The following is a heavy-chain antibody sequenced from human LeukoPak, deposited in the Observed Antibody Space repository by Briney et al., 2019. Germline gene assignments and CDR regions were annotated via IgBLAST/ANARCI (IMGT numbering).Heavy chain of an antibody. J-gene: IGHJ4*02. CDR1: GFTFSSYS. CDR3: ARSVWELLPEGPYYFDY. V-gene: IGHV3-21*01. Sequence: GGSLRLSCAASGFTFSSYSMNWVRQAPGKGLEWVSSISSSSSYIYYADSVKGRFTISRDNSKNTLYLQMNSLRAEDTAVYYCARSVWELLPEGPYYFDYWGQGTLVTVSS. CDR2: ISSSSSYI. D-gene: IGHD1-26*01.